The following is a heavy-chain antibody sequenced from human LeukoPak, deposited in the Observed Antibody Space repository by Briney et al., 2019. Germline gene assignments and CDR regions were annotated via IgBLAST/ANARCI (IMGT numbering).Heavy chain of an antibody. D-gene: IGHD3-22*01. Sequence: SETLSLTCTVSGGSISNYYWSWIRQPPGKGLEWIGEINHSGSTNYNPSLKSRVTISVDTSKNQFSLKLSSVTAADTAVYYCARGENMIVDYWGQGTLVTVSS. CDR1: GGSISNYY. CDR2: INHSGST. J-gene: IGHJ4*02. V-gene: IGHV4-34*01. CDR3: ARGENMIVDY.